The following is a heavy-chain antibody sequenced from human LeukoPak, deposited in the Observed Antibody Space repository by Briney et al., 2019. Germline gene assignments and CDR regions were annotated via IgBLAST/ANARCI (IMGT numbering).Heavy chain of an antibody. J-gene: IGHJ4*02. Sequence: GGSLRLSCAASGFTFNYFWMHWVRQVPGKGPVWVSGINHDGTATYYAVSVKGRFTISRDNAKNTVYLQMNGLRAEDTSVYFCATVSEYWGQGTLVTVSS. V-gene: IGHV3-74*01. CDR3: ATVSEY. CDR1: GFTFNYFW. CDR2: INHDGTAT.